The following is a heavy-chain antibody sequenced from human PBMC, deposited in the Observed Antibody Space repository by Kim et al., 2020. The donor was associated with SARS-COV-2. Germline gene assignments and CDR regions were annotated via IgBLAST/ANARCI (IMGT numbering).Heavy chain of an antibody. CDR3: ARLAIVVVPATTWFDP. D-gene: IGHD2-2*01. Sequence: SLKSRVTISVDTSKNQFSLKRSSVTAADTAVYYCARLAIVVVPATTWFDPWGQGTLVTVSS. V-gene: IGHV4-34*01. J-gene: IGHJ5*02.